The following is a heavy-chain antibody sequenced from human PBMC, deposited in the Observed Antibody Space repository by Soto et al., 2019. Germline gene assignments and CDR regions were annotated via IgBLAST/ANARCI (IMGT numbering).Heavy chain of an antibody. D-gene: IGHD6-6*01. V-gene: IGHV3-30*02. J-gene: IGHJ4*02. CDR3: AIARVADAALDH. Sequence: GGSLRLSXAGSGFIFSNTGMHWVRQAPGKGLEWVAFMSYDGSAKFYADSVKGRFTISRDNSKSTLFLHMSNLRAEDTAMYYCAIARVADAALDHWGQGTLVTVS. CDR1: GFIFSNTG. CDR2: MSYDGSAK.